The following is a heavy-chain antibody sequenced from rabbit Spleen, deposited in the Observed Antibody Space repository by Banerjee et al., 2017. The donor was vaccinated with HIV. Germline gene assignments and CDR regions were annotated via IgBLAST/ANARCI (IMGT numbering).Heavy chain of an antibody. D-gene: IGHD1-1*01. J-gene: IGHJ6*01. V-gene: IGHV1S40*01. CDR3: ARDSSSSFSSYGMDL. Sequence: QSLEESGGGLVKPGASLTLTCKASRFSFNSGYDMCWVRQAPGKGLEWIACMYAGSSGTTYYAGWAKGRFTISKTSSTTVTLQMTSLTAADTATYFCARDSSSSFSSYGMDLWGQGTLVTVS. CDR1: RFSFNSGYD. CDR2: MYAGSSGTT.